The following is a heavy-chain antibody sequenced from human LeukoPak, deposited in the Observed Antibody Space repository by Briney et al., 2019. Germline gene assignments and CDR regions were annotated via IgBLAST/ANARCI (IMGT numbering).Heavy chain of an antibody. CDR1: GYTFTGYY. CDR3: ARSGFGYYYDSSGYGRVY. Sequence: ASVKVSCKASGYTFTGYYMHWVRQAPGQGLEWMGWINPNSGGTNYAQKFQGRVTMTRDTSISTAYMELSRLRSDDTAAYYCARSGFGYYYDSSGYGRVYWGQGTLVTVSS. V-gene: IGHV1-2*02. J-gene: IGHJ4*02. D-gene: IGHD3-22*01. CDR2: INPNSGGT.